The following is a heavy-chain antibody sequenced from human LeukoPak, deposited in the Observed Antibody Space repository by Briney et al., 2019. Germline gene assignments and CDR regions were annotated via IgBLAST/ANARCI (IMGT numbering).Heavy chain of an antibody. CDR2: IYYNGRT. Sequence: PSETLSLTCTVSGDSIRSSGYYWRWIRQPPAKVLECNGCIYYNGRTYYNPSLKSRVTISVDTSKNQFSLKLTSVIVADTAVYYCARLGLVSYYYYMDVWGKGTTVTVSS. D-gene: IGHD1-26*01. CDR1: GDSIRSSGYY. CDR3: ARLGLVSYYYYMDV. V-gene: IGHV4-39*01. J-gene: IGHJ6*03.